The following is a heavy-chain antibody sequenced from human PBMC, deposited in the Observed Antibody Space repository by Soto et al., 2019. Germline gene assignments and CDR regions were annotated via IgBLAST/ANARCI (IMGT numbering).Heavy chain of an antibody. CDR2: ISGSGGST. V-gene: IGHV3-23*01. CDR3: VRAPYGFTSWFDS. D-gene: IGHD3-10*01. J-gene: IGHJ5*01. CDR1: GFTFSSYA. Sequence: PGGSLRLSCAASGFTFSSYAMSWVRQAPGKGLEWVSAISGSGGSTYYADSVKGRFTISRDNAKNTLYLQMNSLRAEDTAVYYCVRAPYGFTSWFDSWGQGTLVTVSS.